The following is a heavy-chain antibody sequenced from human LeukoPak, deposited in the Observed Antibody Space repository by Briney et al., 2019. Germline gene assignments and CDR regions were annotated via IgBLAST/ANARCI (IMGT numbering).Heavy chain of an antibody. D-gene: IGHD6-13*01. Sequence: SETLSLTCTVSGGSISSYYWSWIRQPAGKGLEWIGRIYTSGSTNYNPSLKSRVTMSVDTSKNQFSLKLSSVTAADTALYYCARESPVAATGRSWFDSWGQGTLVTVSS. V-gene: IGHV4-4*07. J-gene: IGHJ5*01. CDR1: GGSISSYY. CDR2: IYTSGST. CDR3: ARESPVAATGRSWFDS.